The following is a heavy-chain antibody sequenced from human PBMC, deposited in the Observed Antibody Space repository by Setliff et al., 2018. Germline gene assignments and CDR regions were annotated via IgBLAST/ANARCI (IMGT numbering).Heavy chain of an antibody. V-gene: IGHV1-69*13. J-gene: IGHJ3*02. Sequence: SVKVSCKASGGTFSSYAISWVRQAPGQGLEWMGGIIPIFGTANYAQKFQGRVTITADESTSTAYMELSSLRSEDTAVYYCARVVTGTTPFFDIWGQGTMVTVS. CDR3: ARVVTGTTPFFDI. CDR2: IIPIFGTA. D-gene: IGHD1-7*01. CDR1: GGTFSSYA.